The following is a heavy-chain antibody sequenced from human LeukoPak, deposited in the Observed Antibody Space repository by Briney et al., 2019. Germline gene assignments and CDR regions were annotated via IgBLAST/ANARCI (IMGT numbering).Heavy chain of an antibody. CDR3: ARDHYYDGRGRFDP. J-gene: IGHJ5*02. Sequence: SETLSLACSVSGGSVTSGTYHWGWIRQPPGKGLEWIGSVYFDGGTHYKPSLQSRVTISVDTSKNQFSLRLSSVTAADTALYYCARDHYYDGRGRFDPWGQGTLVTVSS. V-gene: IGHV4-39*07. D-gene: IGHD3-16*01. CDR1: GGSVTSGTYH. CDR2: VYFDGGT.